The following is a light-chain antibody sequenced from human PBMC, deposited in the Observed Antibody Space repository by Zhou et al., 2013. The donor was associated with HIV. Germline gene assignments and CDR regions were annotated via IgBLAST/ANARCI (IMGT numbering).Light chain of an antibody. V-gene: IGKV3-11*01. CDR1: QSISDF. Sequence: EVVLTQSPAILSLSPGERATLSCRASQSISDFLAWYQQKPGQAPRLLIYDASDRATGIPARFSGSGSGTDFTLTISSLEPEDFAVYYCQQRGNWPPITFGQGTRL. J-gene: IGKJ5*01. CDR2: DAS. CDR3: QQRGNWPPIT.